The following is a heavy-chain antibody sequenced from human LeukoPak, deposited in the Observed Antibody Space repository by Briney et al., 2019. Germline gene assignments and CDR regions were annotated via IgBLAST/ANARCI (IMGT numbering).Heavy chain of an antibody. CDR3: ARLVYSNIPSFDY. V-gene: IGHV5-51*01. CDR2: IYPGDSDT. J-gene: IGHJ4*02. CDR1: GYSFTSYW. Sequence: GESLKISCKGSGYSFTSYWIGWVRQMPGKGLERMGIIYPGDSDTRYSPSFQGQVTTSADKSISTAYLQWSSLKASDTAMYYCARLVYSNIPSFDYWGQGTLVTVSS. D-gene: IGHD4-11*01.